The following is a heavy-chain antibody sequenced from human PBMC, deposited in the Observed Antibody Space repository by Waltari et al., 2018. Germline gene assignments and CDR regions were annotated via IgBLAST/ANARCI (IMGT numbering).Heavy chain of an antibody. CDR2: IKHSGST. V-gene: IGHV4-34*01. CDR3: VRQVGGSRGIDY. CDR1: GGSLSGYY. D-gene: IGHD3-10*01. J-gene: IGHJ4*02. Sequence: QVQVQQGGAGLLKPSETLSLTCGVYGGSLSGYYYSWIRQPPGKGLGWIGEIKHSGSTKYTPSLMSRRTISIDTSKNQFSLILSHVIAADTAVDYCVRQVGGSRGIDYWGQGTLVTVSS.